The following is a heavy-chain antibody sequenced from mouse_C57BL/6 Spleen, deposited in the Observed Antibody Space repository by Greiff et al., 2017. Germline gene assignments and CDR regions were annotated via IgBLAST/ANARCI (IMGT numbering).Heavy chain of an antibody. V-gene: IGHV3-6*01. CDR3: ARDLNWSSFAY. D-gene: IGHD4-1*01. CDR2: ISYDGSN. Sequence: EVQLQESGPGLVKPSQSLSLTCSVTGYSITSGYYWNWIRQFPGNKLEWMGYISYDGSNNYNPSLKNRISITRDTSKNQFFLKLNSVTTEDTATYYCARDLNWSSFAYWGQGTLVTVSA. CDR1: GYSITSGYY. J-gene: IGHJ3*01.